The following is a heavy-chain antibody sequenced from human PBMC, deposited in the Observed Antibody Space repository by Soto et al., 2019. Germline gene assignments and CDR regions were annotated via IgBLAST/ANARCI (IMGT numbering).Heavy chain of an antibody. CDR2: IIPIFGTA. CDR3: ARTYSSSSSGWFDP. V-gene: IGHV1-69*06. Sequence: QVQLVQSGAEVKKPGSSVKVSCKASGGNFSSYAISWVRQAPGQGLEWMGGIIPIFGTAHYAQKFQCRVTITADKATSTDYMELSSMRSEDTAVYYWARTYSSSSSGWFDPWGQGTLVTVSS. D-gene: IGHD6-6*01. CDR1: GGNFSSYA. J-gene: IGHJ5*02.